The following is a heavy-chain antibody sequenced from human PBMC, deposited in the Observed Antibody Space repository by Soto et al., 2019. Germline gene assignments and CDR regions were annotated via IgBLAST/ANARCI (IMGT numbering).Heavy chain of an antibody. J-gene: IGHJ3*02. CDR3: AREGSGSPDAFDI. CDR2: ISYDGSNK. V-gene: IGHV3-30-3*01. CDR1: GFTFSSYA. D-gene: IGHD1-26*01. Sequence: QVQLVESGGGVVQPGRSLRLSCAASGFTFSSYAMHWVRQAPGKGLEWVAVISYDGSNKYYADSVKGRFTISGDNSKNTLYLQMNSLRAEDTAVYYCAREGSGSPDAFDIWGQGTMVTVSS.